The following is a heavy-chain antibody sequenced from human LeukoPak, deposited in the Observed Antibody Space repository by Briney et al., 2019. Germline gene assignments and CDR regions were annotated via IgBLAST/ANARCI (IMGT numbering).Heavy chain of an antibody. V-gene: IGHV4-4*07. CDR1: GCSISSYY. CDR2: IYTSGST. D-gene: IGHD1-26*01. J-gene: IGHJ4*02. Sequence: WETLSLTCTVSGCSISSYYWSWIRQPAGKGLEWIGRIYTSGSTNYNAFLKSRVSMSVDTSKNQFSLKLSSVTAADTAVFYCARENSGSYREFDYWGQGTLVTVSS. CDR3: ARENSGSYREFDY.